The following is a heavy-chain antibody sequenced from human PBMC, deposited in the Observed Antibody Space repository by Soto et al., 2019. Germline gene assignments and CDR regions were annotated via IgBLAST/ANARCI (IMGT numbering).Heavy chain of an antibody. V-gene: IGHV3-7*01. CDR1: GFTFSSYW. CDR2: IKQDGSEK. Sequence: EVQLVESGGGLVQPGGSLRLSCAASGFTFSSYWMSWVRQAPGKGLEWVANIKQDGSEKYYVDSVKGRFTISRDNAKNSLYLQMNSLRAEDTAVYYCAREQSSLEWLSYNWFDPWGQGTLVTVSS. D-gene: IGHD3-3*01. J-gene: IGHJ5*02. CDR3: AREQSSLEWLSYNWFDP.